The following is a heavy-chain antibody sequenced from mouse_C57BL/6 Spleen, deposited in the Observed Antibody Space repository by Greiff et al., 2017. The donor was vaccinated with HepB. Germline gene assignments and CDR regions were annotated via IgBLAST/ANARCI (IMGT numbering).Heavy chain of an antibody. J-gene: IGHJ4*01. CDR2: IDPSDSYT. Sequence: QVQLQQSGAELVKPGASVKLSCKASGYTFTSYWMQWVKQRPGQGLEWIGEIDPSDSYTNYNQKFKGKATLTVDTSSSTAYMQLSSLTSEDSAVYYCARRGDSSGYVGLYAMDYWGQGTSVTVSS. CDR1: GYTFTSYW. V-gene: IGHV1-50*01. D-gene: IGHD3-2*02. CDR3: ARRGDSSGYVGLYAMDY.